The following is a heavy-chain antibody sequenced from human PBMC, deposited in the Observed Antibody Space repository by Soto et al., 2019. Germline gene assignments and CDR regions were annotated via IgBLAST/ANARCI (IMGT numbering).Heavy chain of an antibody. V-gene: IGHV3-7*03. J-gene: IGHJ4*02. CDR2: IKQDGSEK. CDR3: ARDPGRYSSSWFD. Sequence: GGSLRLSCAASGFTFSSYWMSWVRQAPGKGLEWAANIKQDGSEKYYVDSVKGRFTISRDNAKNSLYLQMNSLRAEDTAVYYCARDPGRYSSSWFDWGQGTLVTVSS. CDR1: GFTFSSYW. D-gene: IGHD6-13*01.